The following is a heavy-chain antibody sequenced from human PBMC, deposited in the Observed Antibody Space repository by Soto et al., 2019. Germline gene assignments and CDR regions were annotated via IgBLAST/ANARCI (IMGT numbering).Heavy chain of an antibody. Sequence: SENLSLTCTVSGASVSTATYYWAWIRRPPGKGLEWIGYVYNSGRTSFNPSLESRVTISIDTAKNQFSLKLNSVTAADTAVYYCARGPHHQLETLSNYYGMDVWGQGTKVTVSS. J-gene: IGHJ6*02. CDR1: GASVSTATYY. CDR3: ARGPHHQLETLSNYYGMDV. CDR2: VYNSGRT. V-gene: IGHV4-61*01. D-gene: IGHD2-2*01.